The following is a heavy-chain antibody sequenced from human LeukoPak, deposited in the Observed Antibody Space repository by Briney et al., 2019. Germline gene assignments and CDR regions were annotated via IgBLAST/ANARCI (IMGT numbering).Heavy chain of an antibody. D-gene: IGHD5-18*01. Sequence: KPSETLSLTCTVSGGSISSYYWSWIRQPPGKGLEWIGYIYYSGSTNYNPSLKSRVTISVDTSKNQFSLKLSSVTAADTAVYYCASGPDAAMVTPGKFDYWGQGTLVTVSS. J-gene: IGHJ4*02. CDR3: ASGPDAAMVTPGKFDY. CDR1: GGSISSYY. V-gene: IGHV4-59*01. CDR2: IYYSGST.